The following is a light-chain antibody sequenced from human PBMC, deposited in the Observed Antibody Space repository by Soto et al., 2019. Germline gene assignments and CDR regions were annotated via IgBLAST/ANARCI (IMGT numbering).Light chain of an antibody. CDR2: DAS. J-gene: IGKJ3*01. Sequence: DIQMTQSPSSLSASVGDRVTITCQASHDIANYLNWYQQKPGKAPKLLIYDASNLETGVPSRFSGSGSGTDFILTSKSLQPEDIATYYCQQYDNLPLTFGPGTKVDIK. CDR1: HDIANY. CDR3: QQYDNLPLT. V-gene: IGKV1-33*01.